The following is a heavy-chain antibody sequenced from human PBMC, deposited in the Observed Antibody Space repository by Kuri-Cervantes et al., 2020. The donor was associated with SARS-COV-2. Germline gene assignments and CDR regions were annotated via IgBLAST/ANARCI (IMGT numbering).Heavy chain of an antibody. V-gene: IGHV4-4*07. D-gene: IGHD1-26*01. CDR1: GDSISSYF. CDR2: IYTSGST. Sequence: GSLRLSCTVSGDSISSYFWSWVRQPAGTGLEWIGHIYTSGSTNYNPSLKSRVTMSVDTSKNHFSLRLSSVPAADTAVYYCARVLEGIVVAGSHYYYYMDVWGKGTTVTVSS. J-gene: IGHJ6*03. CDR3: ARVLEGIVVAGSHYYYYMDV.